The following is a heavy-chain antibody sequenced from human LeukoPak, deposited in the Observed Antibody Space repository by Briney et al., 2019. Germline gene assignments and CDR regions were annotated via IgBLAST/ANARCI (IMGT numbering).Heavy chain of an antibody. Sequence: SGTLSVTSTVPGGSISSYIGSWSRQTSGEGLGWRGHIYDSGSTNYHPYLKSRVTISVDTSKNQFSLKLSSVTAADTAVYYCARHRSSRDIQWYYYYYGMDVWGQGTTVTVSS. D-gene: IGHD2-15*01. CDR1: GGSISSYI. J-gene: IGHJ6*02. CDR3: ARHRSSRDIQWYYYYYGMDV. CDR2: IYDSGST. V-gene: IGHV4-59*08.